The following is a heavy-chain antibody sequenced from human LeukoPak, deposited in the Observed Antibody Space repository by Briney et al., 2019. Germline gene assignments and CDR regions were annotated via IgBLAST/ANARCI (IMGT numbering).Heavy chain of an antibody. CDR3: ARGGYSRVFDY. V-gene: IGHV4-34*01. Sequence: SETLSLTCGVYGGAFGGFFWTWIRQAPGKGLEWIGEINPGGSTNFNPSLKSRVTMSADTSKNQFSLRLTSVTAADTALYYCARGGYSRVFDYWGQGTLVTVSS. CDR2: INPGGST. D-gene: IGHD1-1*01. CDR1: GGAFGGFF. J-gene: IGHJ4*02.